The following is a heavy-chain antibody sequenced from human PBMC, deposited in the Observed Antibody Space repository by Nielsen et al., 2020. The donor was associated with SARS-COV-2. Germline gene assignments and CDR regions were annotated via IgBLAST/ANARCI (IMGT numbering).Heavy chain of an antibody. V-gene: IGHV3-23*01. D-gene: IGHD4-23*01. J-gene: IGHJ3*01. CDR3: AKSRADGGNSGRAFDV. CDR2: ISGSGGAT. Sequence: GESLKISCAASGFTFSSYAMHWVRQAPGKGLEWVSFISGSGGATLYTDSVKGRFVVSRDNSKDTLFLQMSSLRADDTAVYYCAKSRADGGNSGRAFDVWGQGALVTVSS. CDR1: GFTFSSYA.